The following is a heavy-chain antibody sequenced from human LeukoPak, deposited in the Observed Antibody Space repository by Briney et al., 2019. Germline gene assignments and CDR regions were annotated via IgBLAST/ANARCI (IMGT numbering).Heavy chain of an antibody. V-gene: IGHV3-7*03. D-gene: IGHD6-13*01. Sequence: GGSLRLSWAASGFSFSSYWMSWVRQAPGKGLEWVANIKQDGSEKYYVDSVKGRFTISRDNAKNSLYLQMNSLRAEDTAVYYCARDGWGPYSSTSDYWGQGTLVTVSS. CDR1: GFSFSSYW. J-gene: IGHJ4*02. CDR2: IKQDGSEK. CDR3: ARDGWGPYSSTSDY.